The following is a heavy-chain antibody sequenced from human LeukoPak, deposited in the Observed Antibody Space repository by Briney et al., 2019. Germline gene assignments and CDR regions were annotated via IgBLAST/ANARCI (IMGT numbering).Heavy chain of an antibody. CDR3: ATNTMFRGIHAFDI. D-gene: IGHD3-10*01. CDR1: GYRFTSYW. J-gene: IGHJ3*02. Sequence: GGSLQISCKGSGYRFTSYWIGWVRQMPGKGLEWMGIIYPGDSDTRYSPSFQGQVTISADKSISTAYLQWSSLKASDSAIYYCATNTMFRGIHAFDIWGQGTMVTVSS. CDR2: IYPGDSDT. V-gene: IGHV5-51*01.